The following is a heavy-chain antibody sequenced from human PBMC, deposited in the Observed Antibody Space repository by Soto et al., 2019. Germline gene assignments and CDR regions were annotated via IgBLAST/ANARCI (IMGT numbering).Heavy chain of an antibody. CDR2: IWYDGSNK. CDR3: ARENYGGNSDYYFDY. D-gene: IGHD4-17*01. V-gene: IGHV3-33*01. CDR1: GFTFSSYG. J-gene: IGHJ4*02. Sequence: PGGSLRLSCAASGFTFSSYGMHWVRQAPGKGLEWVAVIWYDGSNKYYADSVKGRFTISRDNSKNTLYLQMNSLRAEDTAVYYCARENYGGNSDYYFDYWGQGTLVTVSS.